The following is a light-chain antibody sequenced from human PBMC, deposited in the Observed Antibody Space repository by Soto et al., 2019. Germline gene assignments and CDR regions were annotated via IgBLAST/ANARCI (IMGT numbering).Light chain of an antibody. V-gene: IGKV3-11*01. J-gene: IGKJ4*01. CDR2: EAS. CDR1: QTVSSS. Sequence: EVVLTQSPATLSLSPGERATLSCRASQTVSSSLAWYQQKPGQAPRLLIYEASNRATGIPARFSGSGSGADFTLTISSLEPEDFALYYCQQHINWPLTFGGGTMVDIK. CDR3: QQHINWPLT.